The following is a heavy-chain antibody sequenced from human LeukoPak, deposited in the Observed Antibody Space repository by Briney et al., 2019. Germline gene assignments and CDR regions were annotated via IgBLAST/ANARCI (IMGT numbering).Heavy chain of an antibody. CDR3: ARADCSSTDCYEFDY. V-gene: IGHV3-11*04. Sequence: GGSLRLSCAASGFTFSDYYMSWIRQAPGKGLEWVSYISSSGRTIYYADSVKGRFTISRDNAKTSLYLHMNSLRAEDTAVHYCARADCSSTDCYEFDYWGQGTLVTVSS. D-gene: IGHD2-2*01. J-gene: IGHJ4*02. CDR1: GFTFSDYY. CDR2: ISSSGRTI.